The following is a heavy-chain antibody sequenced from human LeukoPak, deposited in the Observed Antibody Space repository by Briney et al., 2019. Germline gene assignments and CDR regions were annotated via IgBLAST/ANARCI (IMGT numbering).Heavy chain of an antibody. Sequence: SETLSLTCAIYGGSFSGYYWSWIRQPPGKGLEWIGEINHSGSTNYNPSLKSRVTISVDTSKNQFSLKLSSVTAADTAVYYCARGSIPLYYYYYGMDVWGQGTTVTVSS. D-gene: IGHD6-6*01. CDR1: GGSFSGYY. CDR3: ARGSIPLYYYYYGMDV. CDR2: INHSGST. V-gene: IGHV4-34*01. J-gene: IGHJ6*02.